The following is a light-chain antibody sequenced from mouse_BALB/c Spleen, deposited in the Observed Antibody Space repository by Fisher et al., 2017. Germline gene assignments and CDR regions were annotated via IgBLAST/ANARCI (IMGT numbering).Light chain of an antibody. V-gene: IGKV4-59*01. CDR2: DTS. CDR3: QQWSSNPPT. J-gene: IGKJ4*01. Sequence: IVLTQSTAIMSASPGEKVTMTCSASSSVSYMHWYQQKSSTSPKLWIYDTSKLASGVPGRFSGSGSGNSYSLTISSMEAEDAATYYCQQWSSNPPTFGSGTKLEIK. CDR1: SSVSY.